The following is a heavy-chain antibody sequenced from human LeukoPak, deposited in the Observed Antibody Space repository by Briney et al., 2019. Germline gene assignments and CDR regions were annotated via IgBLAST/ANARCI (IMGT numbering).Heavy chain of an antibody. CDR2: ISSSSSYI. D-gene: IGHD6-13*01. CDR1: GFTFSSYS. CDR3: AKLSGEQQLVDY. Sequence: GGSLRLSCAASGFTFSSYSMNWVRQAPGKGLEWVSSISSSSSYIYYADSVKGRFTISRDNAKNSLYLQMNSLRAEDTAVYYCAKLSGEQQLVDYWGQGTLVTVSS. V-gene: IGHV3-21*04. J-gene: IGHJ4*02.